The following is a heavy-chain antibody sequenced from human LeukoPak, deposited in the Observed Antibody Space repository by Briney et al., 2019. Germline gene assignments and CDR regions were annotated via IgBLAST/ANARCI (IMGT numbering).Heavy chain of an antibody. CDR3: ATNSGSYFLY. CDR2: FDPEEDDT. Sequence: ASVKVSCKVSGYSLTELSMDWVRQASGKGLEWMGGFDPEEDDTIYAQKFQGRVTMTEDTSTDTAYMELSSLRSEDTAVYYCATNSGSYFLYWGQGTLVTVSS. J-gene: IGHJ4*02. CDR1: GYSLTELS. V-gene: IGHV1-24*01. D-gene: IGHD1-26*01.